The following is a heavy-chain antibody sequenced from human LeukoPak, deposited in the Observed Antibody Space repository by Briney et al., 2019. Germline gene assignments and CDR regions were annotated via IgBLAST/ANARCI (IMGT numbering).Heavy chain of an antibody. J-gene: IGHJ2*01. D-gene: IGHD1-26*01. CDR2: IIPIFGTA. CDR1: GGTFSSYA. CDR3: ARDYWDYWYFDL. Sequence: SVKVSCKASGGTFSSYAISWVRQAPGQGLEWMGGIIPIFGTANYAQKFQGGVTITTDESTSTAYMELSSLRSEDTAVYYCARDYWDYWYFDLWGRGTLVTVSS. V-gene: IGHV1-69*05.